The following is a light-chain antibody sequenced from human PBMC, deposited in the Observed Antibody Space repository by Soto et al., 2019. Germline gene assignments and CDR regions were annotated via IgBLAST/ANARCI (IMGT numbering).Light chain of an antibody. CDR1: SCDVGSYNL. Sequence: QSALTQPASVSGSPGQSITISCTGTSCDVGSYNLVSWYQQPPAKPHKLMIYEGSKRPSGASHLFSCSKSGNTASLTSSGLYAEDEAYYCCGSYESRSTLVFGGGTKLTVL. CDR2: EGS. CDR3: GSYESRSTLV. J-gene: IGLJ3*02. V-gene: IGLV2-23*01.